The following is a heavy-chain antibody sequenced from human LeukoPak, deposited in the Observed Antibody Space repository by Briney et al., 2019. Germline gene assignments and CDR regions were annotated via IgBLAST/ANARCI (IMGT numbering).Heavy chain of an antibody. J-gene: IGHJ3*02. V-gene: IGHV4-39*01. Sequence: PSETLSLTCTVSGGSISSSSDYWGWIRQPPGKGLEWIGSIYYSGSTYYNPSLKSRVTISVDTSKNQFSLRLSSVTAADTAVYYCARQGAGGRAFDIWGQGTMVSASS. D-gene: IGHD1-26*01. CDR2: IYYSGST. CDR3: ARQGAGGRAFDI. CDR1: GGSISSSSDY.